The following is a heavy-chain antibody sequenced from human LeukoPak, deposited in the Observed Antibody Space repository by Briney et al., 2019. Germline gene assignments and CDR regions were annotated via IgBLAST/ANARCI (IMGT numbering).Heavy chain of an antibody. D-gene: IGHD4-11*01. CDR3: ARDLYRDSLPVSWFDP. CDR1: GYTFTGYG. Sequence: ASVKVSCKASGYTFTGYGISWGRQAPGQGLEWMGWISDYNGNTNYAQKLQGRVTMTTDTSTSTAYMELRSLRSDDTAVYYCARDLYRDSLPVSWFDPWGQGTLVTVSS. CDR2: ISDYNGNT. J-gene: IGHJ5*02. V-gene: IGHV1-18*01.